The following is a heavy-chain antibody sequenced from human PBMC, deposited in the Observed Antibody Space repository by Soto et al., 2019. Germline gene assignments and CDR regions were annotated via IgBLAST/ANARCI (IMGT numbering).Heavy chain of an antibody. Sequence: ASVKVSCKVSGYTLTELSMHWVRQAPGKGLEWMGGFDPEDGETIYAQKFQGRVTMTEDTSTDTAYMELGSLRSEDTAVYYCGLRIADFWSGYYSIDYWGQGTLVTVSS. CDR3: GLRIADFWSGYYSIDY. V-gene: IGHV1-24*01. D-gene: IGHD3-3*01. CDR2: FDPEDGET. J-gene: IGHJ4*02. CDR1: GYTLTELS.